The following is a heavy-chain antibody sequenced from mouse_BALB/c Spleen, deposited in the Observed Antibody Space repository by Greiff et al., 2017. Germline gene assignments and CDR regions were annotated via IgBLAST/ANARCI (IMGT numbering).Heavy chain of an antibody. Sequence: EVKVVESGGGLVQPGGSMKLSCVASGFTFSNYWMNWVRQSPEKGLEWVAEIRLKSNNYATHYAESVKGRFTISRDDSKSSVYLQMNNLRAEDTGIYYCTRGYGSSYYFDYWGQGTTLTVSS. V-gene: IGHV6-6*02. CDR3: TRGYGSSYYFDY. CDR1: GFTFSNYW. J-gene: IGHJ2*01. D-gene: IGHD1-1*01. CDR2: IRLKSNNYAT.